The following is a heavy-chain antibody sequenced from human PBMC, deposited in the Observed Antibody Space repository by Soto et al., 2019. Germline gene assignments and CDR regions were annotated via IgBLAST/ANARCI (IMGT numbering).Heavy chain of an antibody. CDR2: LSGSAGIT. Sequence: PGGSLRLSCTDSGFTFSSHGMNWVRQAPGKGLECVSFLSGSAGITFYADSVKGRFTISRDNSKNTLYLQMNSLRAEDTAVYYCAKDRGIEGSSVRAFDVWGQGTMVTVSS. CDR1: GFTFSSHG. J-gene: IGHJ3*01. V-gene: IGHV3-23*01. D-gene: IGHD1-26*01. CDR3: AKDRGIEGSSVRAFDV.